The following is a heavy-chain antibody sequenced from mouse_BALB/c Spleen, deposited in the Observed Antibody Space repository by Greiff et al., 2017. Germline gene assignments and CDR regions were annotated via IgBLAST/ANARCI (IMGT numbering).Heavy chain of an antibody. CDR2: ISSGSSTI. CDR3: ARYTTAYYYAMDY. Sequence: EVMLVESGGGLVQPGGSRKLSCAASGFTFSSFGMHWVRQAPEKGLEWVAYISSGSSTIYYADTVKGRFTISRDNPKNTLFLQMTSLRSEDTAMYYCARYTTAYYYAMDYWGQGTSVTVSA. V-gene: IGHV5-17*02. CDR1: GFTFSSFG. J-gene: IGHJ4*01. D-gene: IGHD1-2*01.